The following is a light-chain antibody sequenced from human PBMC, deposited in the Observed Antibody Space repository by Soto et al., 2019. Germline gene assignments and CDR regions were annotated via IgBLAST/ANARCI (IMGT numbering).Light chain of an antibody. CDR1: QDIGKS. V-gene: IGKV1-27*01. CDR2: AAS. Sequence: DIQMTQSPSSLSASVGDRVTITCRASQDIGKSLAWYQQKPGKVPKLLIYAASTLQSGVPFRFSGSGSGTDFTLTISSLQPEDVATYYCQKYNSDPLTFGPGTKVEVK. CDR3: QKYNSDPLT. J-gene: IGKJ3*01.